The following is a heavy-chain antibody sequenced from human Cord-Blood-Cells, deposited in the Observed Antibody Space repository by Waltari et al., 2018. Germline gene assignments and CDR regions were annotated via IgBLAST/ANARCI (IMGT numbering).Heavy chain of an antibody. V-gene: IGHV1-69*06. CDR2: IIPIFGTA. J-gene: IGHJ4*02. D-gene: IGHD3-22*01. CDR1: GGTFSRYA. Sequence: QVQLVQSGAEVKKPGYSVTVSCKASGGTFSRYAISWMRQAPGQGLAWMGGIIPIFGTANYAQKFQGRVTITADKSTSTAYMELSSLRSEDTAVYYCARKGYDSSGYLFDYWGQGTLVTVSS. CDR3: ARKGYDSSGYLFDY.